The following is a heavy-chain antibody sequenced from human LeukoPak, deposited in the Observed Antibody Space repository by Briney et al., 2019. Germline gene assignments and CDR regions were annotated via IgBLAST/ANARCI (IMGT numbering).Heavy chain of an antibody. V-gene: IGHV3-30*02. D-gene: IGHD4-11*01. CDR2: IRYEESNK. J-gene: IGHJ6*03. Sequence: GGSLRLSCAASGFTFSSYGMHWVRQAPGKGREWVAFIRYEESNKFYADSVKGRFAISRDNSKDTLYLQMNSQRAEDTTVYYCAKDRGDSLYYMDVWGKGTTVTVSS. CDR1: GFTFSSYG. CDR3: AKDRGDSLYYMDV.